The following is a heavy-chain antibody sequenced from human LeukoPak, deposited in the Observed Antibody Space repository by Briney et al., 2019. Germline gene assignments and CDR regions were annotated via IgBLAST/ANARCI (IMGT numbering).Heavy chain of an antibody. CDR1: GDSVSSNSAA. V-gene: IGHV6-1*01. CDR3: ARLALFFTGGGGSGCYQSCYYYGMDV. J-gene: IGHJ6*02. D-gene: IGHD2-2*01. CDR2: TYYRSKWYN. Sequence: SQTLSLTCAISGDSVSSNSAAWNWIRQSPSRGLEWLGRTYYRSKWYNDYAVSVKSRITINPDTSKNQFSLQLNSVTPEDTAVYFWARLALFFTGGGGSGCYQSCYYYGMDVWGQGTTVTVSS.